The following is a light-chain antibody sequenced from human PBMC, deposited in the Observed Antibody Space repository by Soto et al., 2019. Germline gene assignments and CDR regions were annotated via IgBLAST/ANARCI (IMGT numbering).Light chain of an antibody. V-gene: IGLV2-14*01. CDR3: STYTSSTTPYV. J-gene: IGLJ1*01. CDR2: DVT. Sequence: QSVLTQPASVSGSPGQSITISCTGTSSDVGRYNYVSWYQQHPVKAPKLMIYDVTNRPSGVSDRFSGSKSGNTASLTISGLQAEDEADYYSSTYTSSTTPYVFRTGTKVTVL. CDR1: SSDVGRYNY.